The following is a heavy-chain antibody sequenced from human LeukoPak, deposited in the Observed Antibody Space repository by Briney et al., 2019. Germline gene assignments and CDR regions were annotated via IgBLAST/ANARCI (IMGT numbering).Heavy chain of an antibody. D-gene: IGHD3-16*01. Sequence: GGSLRLSCAASGFTFSSYSMNWVRQAPGKGLEWVPSISSSSSYIYYADSVKGRFTISRDNAKNSLYLQMNSLRAGDTAVYYCAKYDPGESGFDYWGQGTLVTVSS. J-gene: IGHJ4*02. CDR3: AKYDPGESGFDY. V-gene: IGHV3-21*01. CDR1: GFTFSSYS. CDR2: ISSSSSYI.